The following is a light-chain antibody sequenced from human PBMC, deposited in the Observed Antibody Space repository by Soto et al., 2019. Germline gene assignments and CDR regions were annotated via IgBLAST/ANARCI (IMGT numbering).Light chain of an antibody. J-gene: IGKJ5*01. CDR2: DTS. Sequence: EIVLTQSPATLSLSPGERATLTCRASETISGLLAWYQQRPGQPPRLLIYDTSNRATGIPARFSGSGSGTDFTLTISGLEPDDLGVYYCQQRHNWPITFGQGTRLEIK. CDR3: QQRHNWPIT. CDR1: ETISGL. V-gene: IGKV3-11*01.